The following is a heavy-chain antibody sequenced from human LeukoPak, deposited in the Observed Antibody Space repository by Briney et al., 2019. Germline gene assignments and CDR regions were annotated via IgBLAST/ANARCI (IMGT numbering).Heavy chain of an antibody. CDR3: AKAYCGGDCPRLAEYFQH. V-gene: IGHV3-23*01. Sequence: PGGSLRLSCAASGFTFSSYAMNWVRQAPGKGLEWVSDISGSGSDTYYADSVKGRFTISRDNSKNTLYLQMNSLRAEDTAVYYCAKAYCGGDCPRLAEYFQHWGQGTLVTVSS. CDR1: GFTFSSYA. D-gene: IGHD2-21*02. CDR2: ISGSGSDT. J-gene: IGHJ1*01.